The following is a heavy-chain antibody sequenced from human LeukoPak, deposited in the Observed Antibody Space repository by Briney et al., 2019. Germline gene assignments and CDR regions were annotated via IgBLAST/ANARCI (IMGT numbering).Heavy chain of an antibody. V-gene: IGHV3-9*01. CDR2: ISWNSGSI. J-gene: IGHJ4*02. CDR1: GFTFDDYA. CDR3: VSLELPTY. Sequence: SLKISCAASGFTFDDYAMHWVRQAPGKGLEWVSGISWNSGSIGYADSVKGRFTISRDNAKNSLYLQMNSLRAEDTALYYCVSLELPTYWGQGTLVTVSS. D-gene: IGHD1-7*01.